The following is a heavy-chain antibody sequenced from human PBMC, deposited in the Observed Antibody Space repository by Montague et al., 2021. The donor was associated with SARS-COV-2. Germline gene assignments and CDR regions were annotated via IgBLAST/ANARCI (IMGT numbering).Heavy chain of an antibody. J-gene: IGHJ3*02. D-gene: IGHD7-27*01. CDR2: TFYRSTFYH. CDR1: GDSVSSRTAA. V-gene: IGHV6-1*01. CDR3: ARDSELGNEALDI. Sequence: CAISGDSVSSRTAAWYWIRQSLSRGLEWLGRTFYRSTFYHDYAPSAKSRIIINADTSKNQFSLQLSSVTPDDTAVYYCARDSELGNEALDIWGRGTMVTVSS.